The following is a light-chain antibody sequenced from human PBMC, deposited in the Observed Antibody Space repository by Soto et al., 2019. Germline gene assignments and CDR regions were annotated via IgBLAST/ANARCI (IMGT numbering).Light chain of an antibody. CDR3: QQYKNWPPYT. CDR1: QSISRW. V-gene: IGKV1-5*01. J-gene: IGKJ2*01. CDR2: DAS. Sequence: DIQMTQSPSTLSASVGDRVTITCRASQSISRWLAWYQQKPGKAPKLLIYDASTLESGVPSRFSGSGSGTDFTLSISSLQPDDSATYYCQQYKNWPPYTFGQGTKLEIK.